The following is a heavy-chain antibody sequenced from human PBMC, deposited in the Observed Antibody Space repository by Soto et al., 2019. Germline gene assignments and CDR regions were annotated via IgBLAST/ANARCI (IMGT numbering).Heavy chain of an antibody. J-gene: IGHJ5*02. V-gene: IGHV4-34*01. CDR1: GGSFSGYY. Sequence: SETLSLTCAGYGGSFSGYYWSWIRQPPGKGLEWIGEINHSGSTNYNPSLKSRVTISVDTSKNQFSLKLSSVTAADTAVYYCARALQDYDILTGYLNWFDPWGQGTLVTVS. CDR3: ARALQDYDILTGYLNWFDP. CDR2: INHSGST. D-gene: IGHD3-9*01.